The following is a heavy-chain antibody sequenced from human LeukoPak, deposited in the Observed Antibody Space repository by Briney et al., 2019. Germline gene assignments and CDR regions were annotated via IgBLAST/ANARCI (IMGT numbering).Heavy chain of an antibody. CDR1: GFTVSSDY. Sequence: GGSLRLSCAASGFTVSSDYMSWVRQAPGKGLEWVAVISYDGSNKYYADSVKGRFTISRDNSKNTLYLQMNSLRAEDTAVYYCAKDLSTWFGELFWGQGTLVTVSS. D-gene: IGHD3-10*01. CDR3: AKDLSTWFGELF. V-gene: IGHV3-30*18. CDR2: ISYDGSNK. J-gene: IGHJ4*02.